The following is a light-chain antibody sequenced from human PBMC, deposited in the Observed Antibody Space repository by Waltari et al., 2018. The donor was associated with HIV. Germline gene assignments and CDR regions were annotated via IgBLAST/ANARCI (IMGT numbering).Light chain of an antibody. CDR1: SSNIGSHY. J-gene: IGLJ3*02. V-gene: IGLV1-47*01. CDR2: RSN. CDR3: AAWDASLSVWV. Sequence: QSVLTQPPSASGTPGQRVTISCSGSSSNIGSHYVYWYRQLPGTAPKLLIYRSNQRPSGVPDRFSGSRSGTSASLAISGLRSENEADYYCAAWDASLSVWVFVGGTKLTVL.